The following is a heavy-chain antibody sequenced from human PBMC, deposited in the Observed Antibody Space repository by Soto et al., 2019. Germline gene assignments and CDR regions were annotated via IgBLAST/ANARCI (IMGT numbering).Heavy chain of an antibody. J-gene: IGHJ3*02. CDR3: ATLWETYYYDISGYYHKLTDAFDI. CDR1: GFTFSSYA. V-gene: IGHV3-23*01. CDR2: ISGSGGST. Sequence: GGSLRLSCAASGFTFSSYAMSWVRQAPGKGLEWVSAISGSGGSTYYADSVKGRFTISRDNSKNTLYLQMNSLRAEDTAVYYCATLWETYYYDISGYYHKLTDAFDIWGQGTMVTVSS. D-gene: IGHD3-22*01.